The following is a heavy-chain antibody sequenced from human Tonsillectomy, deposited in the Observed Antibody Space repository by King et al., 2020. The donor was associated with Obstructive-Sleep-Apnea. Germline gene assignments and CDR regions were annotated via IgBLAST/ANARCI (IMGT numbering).Heavy chain of an antibody. V-gene: IGHV3-74*01. Sequence: VQLVESGGGLVQPGGSLRLSCAASGFTFSSYRMHWVRQAPGEGLMWVSRINSDGSITSYADSVKGRFTISRDNAKNTLYLLMNSLRAEETAVYYCASGYFDWLSNYYFDYWGQGTLATVSS. D-gene: IGHD3-9*01. J-gene: IGHJ4*02. CDR1: GFTFSSYR. CDR2: INSDGSIT. CDR3: ASGYFDWLSNYYFDY.